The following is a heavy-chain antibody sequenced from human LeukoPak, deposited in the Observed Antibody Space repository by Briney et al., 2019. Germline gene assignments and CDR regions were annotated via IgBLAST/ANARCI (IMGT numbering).Heavy chain of an antibody. CDR2: IYSGGST. CDR3: ARRGASTGAFDI. J-gene: IGHJ3*02. V-gene: IGHV3-NL1*01. Sequence: GGSLRLSCAPSGFTFSNYGMHWVRQAPGKGLEWVSVIYSGGSTYYAGSVKGRFTISRDNAKNTLYLQMNSLRAEDTAVYYCARRGASTGAFDIWGQGTMVTVSS. CDR1: GFTFSNYG. D-gene: IGHD1-26*01.